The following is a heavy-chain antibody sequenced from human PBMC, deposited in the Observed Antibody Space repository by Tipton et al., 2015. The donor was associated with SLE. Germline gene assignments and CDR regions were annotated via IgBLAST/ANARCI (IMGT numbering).Heavy chain of an antibody. CDR2: IYHSGST. D-gene: IGHD6-13*01. CDR3: AGGVRYSSSWLDY. J-gene: IGHJ4*02. CDR1: GYSISSGYY. Sequence: LRLSCAVSGYSISSGYYWGWIRQPPGKGLEWIGSIYHSGSTYYNPSLKSRVTISVDTSKNQFSLKLSSVTAADTAVYYCAGGVRYSSSWLDYWGQGTLVTVSS. V-gene: IGHV4-38-2*01.